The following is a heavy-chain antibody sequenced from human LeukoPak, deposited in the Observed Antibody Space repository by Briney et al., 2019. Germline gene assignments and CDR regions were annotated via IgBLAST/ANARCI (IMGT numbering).Heavy chain of an antibody. Sequence: SETLSLTCTVSGYSISSAYYWGWIRQSPGEGLEWIGSFHYSGSTSYNPSLKSRVTISVDSSKNQFSLRLSSVTAADTAVYYCARGFWSRYYDYWGQGTLVTVSS. V-gene: IGHV4-38-2*02. J-gene: IGHJ4*02. CDR1: GYSISSAYY. D-gene: IGHD2-8*02. CDR2: FHYSGST. CDR3: ARGFWSRYYDY.